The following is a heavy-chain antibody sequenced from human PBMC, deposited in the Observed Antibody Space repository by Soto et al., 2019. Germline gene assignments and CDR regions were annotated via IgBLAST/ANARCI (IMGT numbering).Heavy chain of an antibody. J-gene: IGHJ6*03. CDR3: AKGATVRVPYYYYYYMDV. Sequence: AGGSLRLSCTASGFTFSSYAVSWIRQAPGKGLEWVSAISGSGGSTYYADSVKGRFTISRDNSKNTLYLQMNSLRAEDTGVYYCAKGATVRVPYYYYYYMDVWGKGTTVTVSS. V-gene: IGHV3-23*01. CDR1: GFTFSSYA. CDR2: ISGSGGST. D-gene: IGHD1-26*01.